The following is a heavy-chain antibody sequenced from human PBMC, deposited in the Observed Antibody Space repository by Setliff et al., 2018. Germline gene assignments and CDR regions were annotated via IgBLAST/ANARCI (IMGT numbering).Heavy chain of an antibody. D-gene: IGHD2-15*01. V-gene: IGHV4-59*01. CDR2: IYHNGNT. Sequence: ASETLSLTCSVSGGSISPYFRSWIRQSPGKGLEWIGYIYHNGNTNFNPSLKTRVNMSVDTSKNQFVLNLKAVTAADTAVYYCARDYGGNPPSYYYYYMDVWGKGTTVTAP. J-gene: IGHJ6*03. CDR3: ARDYGGNPPSYYYYYMDV. CDR1: GGSISPYF.